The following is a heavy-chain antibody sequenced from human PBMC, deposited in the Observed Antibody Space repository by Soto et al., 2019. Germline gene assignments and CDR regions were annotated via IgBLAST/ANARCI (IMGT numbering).Heavy chain of an antibody. V-gene: IGHV1-8*01. D-gene: IGHD6-6*01. CDR3: ALAARTWGLDY. CDR1: GYTFTSYD. CDR2: MNPNSGNT. Sequence: QVQLVQSGAEVKKPGASVKVSCKASGYTFTSYDINWVRQATGQGLEWMGWMNPNSGNTGYAQKFQGRVTXTXTPSKSTAYMELSSLRSEDTAVYYCALAARTWGLDYWGQGTLVTVSS. J-gene: IGHJ4*02.